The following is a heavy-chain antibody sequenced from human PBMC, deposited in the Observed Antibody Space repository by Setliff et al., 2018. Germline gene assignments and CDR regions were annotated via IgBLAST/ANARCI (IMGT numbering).Heavy chain of an antibody. CDR3: AKAIAPIVVVPAAMLEAY. J-gene: IGHJ4*02. CDR1: GFTFSSYE. V-gene: IGHV3-23*01. D-gene: IGHD2-2*01. CDR2: ISGSGGST. Sequence: GGSLRLSCAASGFTFSSYEMSWVRQAPGKGLEWVSAISGSGGSTYYADSVKGRFTISRDNSKNTLYLQMNSLRAEDTAVYYCAKAIAPIVVVPAAMLEAYWGQGTLVTVSS.